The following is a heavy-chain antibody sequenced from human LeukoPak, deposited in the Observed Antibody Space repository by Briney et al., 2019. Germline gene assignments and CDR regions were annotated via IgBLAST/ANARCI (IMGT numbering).Heavy chain of an antibody. CDR3: AKDVRTEYYFDY. CDR2: ISGSGGST. V-gene: IGHV3-23*01. J-gene: IGHJ4*02. D-gene: IGHD4-17*01. Sequence: GGSLRLSCAASGFTFSSYAMSWVRQAPGKGLEWVSAISGSGGSTYYADSVKGRLTISRDNSKNTLYLQMNSLRAEDTAVYYGAKDVRTEYYFDYWGQGTLVTVSS. CDR1: GFTFSSYA.